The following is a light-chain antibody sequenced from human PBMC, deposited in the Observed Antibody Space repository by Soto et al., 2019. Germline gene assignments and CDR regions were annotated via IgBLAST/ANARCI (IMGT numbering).Light chain of an antibody. Sequence: QSVLTQPPSASGTPGQRVTISCSGSSSNIGSNTVSWYQQLPLSAPKLLIYGNSNRPSGVPDRFSGSKSGTSASLAITGLQAEDEADYYCQSYDSSLSGSVFGGGTKVTVL. CDR1: SSNIGSNT. CDR2: GNS. V-gene: IGLV1-40*01. J-gene: IGLJ2*01. CDR3: QSYDSSLSGSV.